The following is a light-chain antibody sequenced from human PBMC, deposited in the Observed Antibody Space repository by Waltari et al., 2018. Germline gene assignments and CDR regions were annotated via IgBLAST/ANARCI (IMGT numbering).Light chain of an antibody. CDR3: QTGGHDTWV. J-gene: IGLJ3*02. V-gene: IGLV4-69*01. CDR1: SGHSSNV. Sequence: QLVLTQSPSASASLGASVKLTCTLSSGHSSNVIAWLQQQPEKGPRYLMKVNSDGSHTKGDGIPDRFSGSSSGAERYLTISSLQSEDEADYYCQTGGHDTWVFGRGTKLTVL. CDR2: VNSDGSH.